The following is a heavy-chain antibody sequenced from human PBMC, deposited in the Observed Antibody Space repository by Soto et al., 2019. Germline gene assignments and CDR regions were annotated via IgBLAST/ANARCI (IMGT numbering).Heavy chain of an antibody. Sequence: SVKVSCKASGGTFSSYAISWVRQAPGQGLEWMGGIIPIFGTANYAQKFQGRATITADESTSTAYMELSSLRSEDTAVYYCAGGPYGYYVNYYYYVMDVWGQGTTVTVSS. CDR1: GGTFSSYA. V-gene: IGHV1-69*13. J-gene: IGHJ6*02. D-gene: IGHD4-17*01. CDR2: IIPIFGTA. CDR3: AGGPYGYYVNYYYYVMDV.